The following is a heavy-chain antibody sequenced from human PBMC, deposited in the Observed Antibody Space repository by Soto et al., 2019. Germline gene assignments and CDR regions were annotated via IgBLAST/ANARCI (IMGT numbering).Heavy chain of an antibody. D-gene: IGHD3-10*01. CDR3: ARQTIPRGEVLAFDY. CDR1: GFSLSTSGVG. V-gene: IGHV2-5*02. J-gene: IGHJ4*02. Sequence: QITLKESGPTLVKPTQTLTLTCTFSGFSLSTSGVGVGWIRQPPGKALEWLALIYWDDDKRYSPSLKSRLTITNDTSKNQVVLTMTNMDPVDTATYYCARQTIPRGEVLAFDYWGQGTLVTVSS. CDR2: IYWDDDK.